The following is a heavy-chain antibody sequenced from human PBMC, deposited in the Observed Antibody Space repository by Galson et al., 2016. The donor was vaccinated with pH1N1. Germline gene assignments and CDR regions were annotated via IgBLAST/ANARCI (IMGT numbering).Heavy chain of an antibody. Sequence: SGAEVKKAGESLKISCQASGYRFATDWIGWVRQTPGKGLEWVGIIYPGDSDTKYSPSFQGQVTMAVDKSISTAYLQWTSLKASDTAMYYCARLSMDPPYYFYFYMDVWGKGTTVTVSS. J-gene: IGHJ6*03. V-gene: IGHV5-51*03. CDR3: ARLSMDPPYYFYFYMDV. CDR1: GYRFATDW. D-gene: IGHD2/OR15-2a*01. CDR2: IYPGDSDT.